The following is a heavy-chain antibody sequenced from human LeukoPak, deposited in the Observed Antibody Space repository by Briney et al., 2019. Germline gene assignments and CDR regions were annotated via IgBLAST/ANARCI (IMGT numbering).Heavy chain of an antibody. D-gene: IGHD6-13*01. Sequence: SVKVSCKASVGTFSSYTISWVRQATGQGLEWMGRIIPILGIANYAQKFQGRVTITADKSTSTAYMELSSLRSEDTAVYYCARDGIASRSYYYYGMDVWGQGTTVTVSS. CDR1: VGTFSSYT. CDR2: IIPILGIA. CDR3: ARDGIASRSYYYYGMDV. J-gene: IGHJ6*02. V-gene: IGHV1-69*04.